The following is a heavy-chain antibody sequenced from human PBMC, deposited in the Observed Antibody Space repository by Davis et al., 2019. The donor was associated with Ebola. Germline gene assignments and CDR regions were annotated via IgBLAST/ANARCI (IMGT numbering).Heavy chain of an antibody. J-gene: IGHJ5*02. CDR2: ISYDGSNK. V-gene: IGHV3-30*03. CDR1: GFTFSSYG. Sequence: GSLRLSCAASGFTFSSYGMHWVRQAPGKGLEWVAVISYDGSNKYYADSVKGRFTISRDNSKNTLYLQMNSLRAEDTAVYYCARDRTGSGGWFDPWGQGTLVTVSS. CDR3: ARDRTGSGGWFDP. D-gene: IGHD6-19*01.